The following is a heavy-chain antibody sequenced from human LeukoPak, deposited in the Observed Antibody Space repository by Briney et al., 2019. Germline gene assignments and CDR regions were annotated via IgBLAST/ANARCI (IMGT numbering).Heavy chain of an antibody. J-gene: IGHJ4*02. CDR3: AASPGIAVAGTGGYFDY. Sequence: PGGSLRLSCAASGFTFSSYAMSWVRQAPGKGLEWGSAISGSGGSTYYADSVKGRFTISRDNSKNTLYLQMNSLRAEDTAVYYCAASPGIAVAGTGGYFDYWGQGTLVTVSS. CDR2: ISGSGGST. V-gene: IGHV3-23*01. CDR1: GFTFSSYA. D-gene: IGHD6-19*01.